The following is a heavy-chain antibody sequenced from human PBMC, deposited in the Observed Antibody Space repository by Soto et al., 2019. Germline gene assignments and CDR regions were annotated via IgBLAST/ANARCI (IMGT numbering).Heavy chain of an antibody. J-gene: IGHJ4*02. CDR1: GGSFSGYY. CDR2: INHSGST. D-gene: IGHD2-2*01. CDR3: ARAPRCSSTSCYDGDY. V-gene: IGHV4-34*01. Sequence: SETLSLTCAVYGGSFSGYYWSWIRQPPGKGLEWIGEINHSGSTNYNPSLKSRVTISVDTSKNQFSLKLSSVTAADTAVYYCARAPRCSSTSCYDGDYWGQGTLVTVSS.